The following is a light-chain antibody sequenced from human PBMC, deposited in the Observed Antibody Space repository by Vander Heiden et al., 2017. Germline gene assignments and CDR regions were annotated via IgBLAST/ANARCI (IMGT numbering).Light chain of an antibody. Sequence: DIQMTKSPSSLSASVGDRVTITCRASQRISSYLNWYQQKPGKAPKLLIYEASSLQSGVPSRFSGSGSGTEFTLTISSLQPEDFATYYCQQNYSTPNTFGQGTKLEIK. CDR1: QRISSY. V-gene: IGKV1-39*01. CDR2: EAS. J-gene: IGKJ2*01. CDR3: QQNYSTPNT.